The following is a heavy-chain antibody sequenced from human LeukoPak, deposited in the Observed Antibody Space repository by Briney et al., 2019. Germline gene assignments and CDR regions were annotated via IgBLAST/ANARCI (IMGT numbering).Heavy chain of an antibody. V-gene: IGHV3-7*01. J-gene: IGHJ4*02. CDR1: GFTFSRYW. Sequence: GGSLRLSCAATGFTFSRYWMSWVRQAPGKRLEWVANIKQDGGEIYYVDSVKGRFTISRDNAKNSLFLQMTSLRAEDTALYYCARDKIEGPTLFDYWGQGTLVTVSS. CDR3: ARDKIEGPTLFDY. CDR2: IKQDGGEI.